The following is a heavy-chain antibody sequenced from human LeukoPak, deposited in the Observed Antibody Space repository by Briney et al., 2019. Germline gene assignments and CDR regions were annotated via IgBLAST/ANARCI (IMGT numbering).Heavy chain of an antibody. J-gene: IGHJ3*02. CDR3: ARSDYHNSGSHTVFDAFDI. D-gene: IGHD3-10*01. CDR2: INHSGST. CDR1: GGSFSGYY. V-gene: IGHV4-34*01. Sequence: SETLSLTCAVYGGSFSGYYWSWIRQPPGKGLEWIGEINHSGSTNYNPSLKSRVTISVDKSKNQFSLKLSFVTAADTAMYYCARSDYHNSGSHTVFDAFDIWGQGTRVTVSS.